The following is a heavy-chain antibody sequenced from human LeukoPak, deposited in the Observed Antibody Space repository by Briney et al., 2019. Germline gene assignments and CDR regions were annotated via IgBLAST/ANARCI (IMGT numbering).Heavy chain of an antibody. J-gene: IGHJ4*02. CDR3: ARWDIVVVPAAGFDY. CDR2: INPNSGGT. D-gene: IGHD2-2*01. Sequence: GASVKVSCKASGHTFTGYYMHWVRQAPGQGLEWMGWINPNSGGTNYAQKFQGRVTMTRDTSISTAYMELSRLRSDDTAVYYCARWDIVVVPAAGFDYWGQGTLVTVSS. CDR1: GHTFTGYY. V-gene: IGHV1-2*02.